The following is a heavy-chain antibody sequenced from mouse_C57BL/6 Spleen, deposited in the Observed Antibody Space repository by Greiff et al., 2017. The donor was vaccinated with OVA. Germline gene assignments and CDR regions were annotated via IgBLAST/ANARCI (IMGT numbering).Heavy chain of an antibody. D-gene: IGHD1-1*01. CDR2: IHPNSGST. CDR3: ARGYYGGSEDYAMDY. J-gene: IGHJ4*01. CDR1: GYTFTSYW. Sequence: QVQLQQPGAELVKPGASVKLSCKASGYTFTSYWMHWVKQRPGQGLEWLGMIHPNSGSTNYNEKFKSKATLTVDKSTSTAYMQLSSLTSEDSAVYYGARGYYGGSEDYAMDYWGQGTSVTVSS. V-gene: IGHV1-64*01.